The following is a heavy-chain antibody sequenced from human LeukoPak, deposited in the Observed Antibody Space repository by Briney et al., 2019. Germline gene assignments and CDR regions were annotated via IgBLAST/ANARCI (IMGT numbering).Heavy chain of an antibody. CDR3: ARDFVVNYGRCAFDI. J-gene: IGHJ3*02. CDR2: IYSGGST. D-gene: IGHD3-10*02. CDR1: GFTVSGNY. V-gene: IGHV3-53*01. Sequence: PGGSLRLSCAASGFTVSGNYMSWVRQAPGKGLEWVSVIYSGGSTYYADSVKGRFTISRDNSKNTLYLQMNSLRAEDTALYYCARDFVVNYGRCAFDIWGQGTMLTVSS.